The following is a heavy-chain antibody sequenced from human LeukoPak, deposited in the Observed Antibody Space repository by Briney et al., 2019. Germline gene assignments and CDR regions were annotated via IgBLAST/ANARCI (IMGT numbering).Heavy chain of an antibody. CDR3: AKDWNWNYDLPLFDY. CDR2: ISGSGGST. Sequence: GGSLRLSCAASGFTFSSYAMSWVRQAPGKGLEWVSAISGSGGSTYYADSVKGRFTISRDNSKNTLYLQMNSLRAEDTAVYYCAKDWNWNYDLPLFDYWGQGTLVTVSS. J-gene: IGHJ4*02. CDR1: GFTFSSYA. D-gene: IGHD1-7*01. V-gene: IGHV3-23*01.